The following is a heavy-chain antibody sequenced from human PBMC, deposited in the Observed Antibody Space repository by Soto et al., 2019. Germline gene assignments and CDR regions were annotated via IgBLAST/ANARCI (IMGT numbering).Heavy chain of an antibody. J-gene: IGHJ4*02. CDR2: IIPIFGTA. V-gene: IGHV1-69*13. Sequence: SVKVSCKASGGTFSSYAISWVRQAPGQGLEWMGGIIPIFGTANYAQKFQGRVTITADESTSTAYMELSSLRSEDTAVYYCALFIIYCSGGSCYSVNWGQGTMVTVSS. CDR3: ALFIIYCSGGSCYSVN. CDR1: GGTFSSYA. D-gene: IGHD2-15*01.